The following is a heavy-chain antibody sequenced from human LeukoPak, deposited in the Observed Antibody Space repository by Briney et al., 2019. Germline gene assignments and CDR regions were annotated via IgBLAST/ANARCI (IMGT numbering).Heavy chain of an antibody. D-gene: IGHD2-15*01. V-gene: IGHV1-69*06. CDR3: ARGNNAYCSGGSCYPT. CDR1: GCTFSSYA. J-gene: IGHJ5*02. Sequence: SVKVSCKASGCTFSSYALSWVRQAPGQGLEWMGGIIPIFGTANYAQKFQGRVTITADTSTTTAYMELSSLRSEDMAVYYCARGNNAYCSGGSCYPTWGQGTLVTVSS. CDR2: IIPIFGTA.